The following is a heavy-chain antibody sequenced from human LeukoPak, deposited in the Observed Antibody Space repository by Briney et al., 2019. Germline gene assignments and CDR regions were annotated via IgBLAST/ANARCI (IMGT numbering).Heavy chain of an antibody. V-gene: IGHV1-69*13. J-gene: IGHJ6*02. CDR1: GGTFSSYA. D-gene: IGHD6-19*01. CDR3: ARARASSGWYGDDYYYYYGMDV. CDR2: IIPIFGTA. Sequence: SVKVSCKASGGTFSSYAISWVRQAPGQGLEWMGGIIPIFGTANYAQKFQGRVTITADESTSTAYMELSSLRSEDTAVYYCARARASSGWYGDDYYYYYGMDVWGQGTTVTVSS.